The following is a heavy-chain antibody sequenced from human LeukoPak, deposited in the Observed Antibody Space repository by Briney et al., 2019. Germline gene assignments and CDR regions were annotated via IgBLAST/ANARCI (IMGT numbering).Heavy chain of an antibody. CDR1: GYTFTGYY. CDR3: ARDPHDSPDY. J-gene: IGHJ4*02. CDR2: LSPHTGRT. D-gene: IGHD3-22*01. V-gene: IGHV1-2*02. Sequence: GASVKVSCKASGYTFTGYYIHWVRQAPGQGPEWMGWLSPHTGRTNYAQKFQGRVTMTRDTSISTAYMELSRLRSDDTAVYYCARDPHDSPDYWGQGTLVTVSS.